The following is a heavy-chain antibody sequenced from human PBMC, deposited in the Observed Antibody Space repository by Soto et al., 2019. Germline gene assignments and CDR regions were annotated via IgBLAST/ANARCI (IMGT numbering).Heavy chain of an antibody. J-gene: IGHJ4*02. Sequence: EVKLLESGGGLVEPGGSLRLSCAASGFTFSSYVMSWVRQASGKGLEWVSAVSGSGGSKYYADSVRGRFTISRDNSKNTLYLQVNSLRAEDTAVYYCAKAQTRYDFWSGFTTPFDYWGQGTLVTVSS. D-gene: IGHD3-3*01. CDR2: VSGSGGSK. V-gene: IGHV3-23*01. CDR1: GFTFSSYV. CDR3: AKAQTRYDFWSGFTTPFDY.